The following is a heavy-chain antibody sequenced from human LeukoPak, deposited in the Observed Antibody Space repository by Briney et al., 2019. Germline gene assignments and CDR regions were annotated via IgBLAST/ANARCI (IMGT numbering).Heavy chain of an antibody. CDR2: TSYDGSNK. J-gene: IGHJ4*02. V-gene: IGHV3-30*01. Sequence: PGGSLRLSCAASGFTFSSYAMHWVRQAPGKGLEWVAVTSYDGSNKYYADSVKGRFTISRDNSKNTLYLQMNSLRAEDTAVYYCARDRLTEEATSPDYWGQGTLVTVSS. CDR1: GFTFSSYA. D-gene: IGHD5-24*01. CDR3: ARDRLTEEATSPDY.